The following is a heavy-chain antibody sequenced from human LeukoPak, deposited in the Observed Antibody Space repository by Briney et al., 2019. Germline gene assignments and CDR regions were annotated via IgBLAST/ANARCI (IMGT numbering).Heavy chain of an antibody. CDR1: GYTFTSYG. V-gene: IGHV1-18*01. D-gene: IGHD6-19*01. J-gene: IGHJ5*02. Sequence: ASVKVSCKASGYTFTSYGISWVRQAPGQGLEWMGWISTYNGNRNYAQKFQGRVTMTTDTSTSTAYMELRSLRSDDTAVYYCARDGGGGWYVWFDPWGQGTLVTVSS. CDR3: ARDGGGGWYVWFDP. CDR2: ISTYNGNR.